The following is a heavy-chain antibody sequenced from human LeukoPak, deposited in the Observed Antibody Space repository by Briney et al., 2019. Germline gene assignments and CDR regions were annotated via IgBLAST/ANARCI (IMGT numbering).Heavy chain of an antibody. CDR1: GYTFTSYG. D-gene: IGHD3-3*01. CDR3: ARVARDVLRFLEWSLHWFDP. V-gene: IGHV1-18*01. J-gene: IGHJ5*02. CDR2: ISAYNGNT. Sequence: GASVKVSCKASGYTFTSYGISWVRQAPGQGLEWMGWISAYNGNTNYAQKLQGRVTMTTDTSTSTAYMELRSLRSDDTAVYYCARVARDVLRFLEWSLHWFDPWGQGTLVTVSS.